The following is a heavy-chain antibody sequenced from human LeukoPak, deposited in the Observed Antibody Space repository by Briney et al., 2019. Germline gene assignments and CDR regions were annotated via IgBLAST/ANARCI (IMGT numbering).Heavy chain of an antibody. CDR2: IYYSGST. CDR1: GGSISSGGYY. Sequence: SETLSLTCTVSGGSISSGGYYWSWIRQHPGKGLEWIGYIYYSGSTYYNPSLKSRVTISVDTSKNQFSLKLSSVTAADTAVYYCARDRAERDGEGAFDIWGQGTMVTVSS. J-gene: IGHJ3*02. D-gene: IGHD1-14*01. CDR3: ARDRAERDGEGAFDI. V-gene: IGHV4-31*03.